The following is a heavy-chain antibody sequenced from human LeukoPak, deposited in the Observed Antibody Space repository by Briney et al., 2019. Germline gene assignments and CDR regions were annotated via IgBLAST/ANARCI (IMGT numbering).Heavy chain of an antibody. J-gene: IGHJ4*02. CDR3: ARVDSSSLFDY. CDR1: GGSISSGGYY. D-gene: IGHD6-6*01. V-gene: IGHV4-31*03. Sequence: PSQTLSLTCTVSGGSISSGGYYWSWIRQHPGKGLEWIGYIYYSGSTNYNPSLKSRVTISVDTSKNQFSLKLSSVTAADMAVYYCARVDSSSLFDYWGQGTLVTVS. CDR2: IYYSGST.